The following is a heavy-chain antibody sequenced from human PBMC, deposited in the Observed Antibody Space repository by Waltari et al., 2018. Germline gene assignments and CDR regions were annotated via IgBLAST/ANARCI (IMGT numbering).Heavy chain of an antibody. CDR1: GYIFSSRA. D-gene: IGHD2-2*01. J-gene: IGHJ5*02. CDR3: ARESAFSTSWYPGFDP. Sequence: QVQLVQSGAEVKGPGASVKVSCKASGYIFSSRAMHWGRQAPGQRLEWMGWINTGYCNTKYSKKFQGRGIFARDTPASTAYMDLSGLTSDDTAVYYCARESAFSTSWYPGFDPWGQGTLVTVAS. CDR2: INTGYCNT. V-gene: IGHV1-3*04.